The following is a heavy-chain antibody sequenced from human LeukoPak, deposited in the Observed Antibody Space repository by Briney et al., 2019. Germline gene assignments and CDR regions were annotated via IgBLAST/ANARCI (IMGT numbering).Heavy chain of an antibody. CDR1: GYTFTGYY. V-gene: IGHV1-2*02. Sequence: ASVKVSCKASGYTFTGYYIHWVRQAPGQGLDWLGWISPDSGGTNYAQRFQGRVTLTRDSSISTAYMELSSLRSDDTAVYYCARVSIPATILDAFDIWGQGTMVTVSS. J-gene: IGHJ3*02. D-gene: IGHD2-2*02. CDR3: ARVSIPATILDAFDI. CDR2: ISPDSGGT.